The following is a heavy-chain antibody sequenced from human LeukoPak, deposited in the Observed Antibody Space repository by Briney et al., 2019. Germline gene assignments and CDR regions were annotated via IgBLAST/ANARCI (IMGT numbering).Heavy chain of an antibody. CDR2: IYYDGRT. D-gene: IGHD3-10*01. CDR1: GGSISSRYS. CDR3: ARRTVRGVIKY. Sequence: KPSETLSLTCTVSGGSISSRYSWGWIRQTPGKGLQWIGTIYYDGRTYYHPSLKSRVTISVDTSKNHFSLKLSSVTAADTAVYYCARRTVRGVIKYWDQGSLVTVSS. J-gene: IGHJ4*02. V-gene: IGHV4-39*02.